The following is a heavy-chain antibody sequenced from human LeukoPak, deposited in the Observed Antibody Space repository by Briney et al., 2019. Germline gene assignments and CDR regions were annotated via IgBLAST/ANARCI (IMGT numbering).Heavy chain of an antibody. Sequence: SETLSLTCAVYGGSFSGYYWSWIRQPPGKGLEWIGEINHSGSTNYNPPLKSRVTISVDTSKNQFSLKLSSVTAADTAVYYCARRVVGSSWYLAENWFDPWGQGTLVTVSS. J-gene: IGHJ5*02. CDR2: INHSGST. CDR3: ARRVVGSSWYLAENWFDP. V-gene: IGHV4-34*01. D-gene: IGHD6-13*01. CDR1: GGSFSGYY.